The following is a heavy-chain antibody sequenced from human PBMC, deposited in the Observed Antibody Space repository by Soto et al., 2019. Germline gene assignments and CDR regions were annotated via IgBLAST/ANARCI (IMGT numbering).Heavy chain of an antibody. V-gene: IGHV3-33*01. Sequence: QVQLVESGGGVVQPGRSLRLSCAASGFTFSSYGMHWVRQAPGKGLEWVAVIWYDGSNKYYADSVKGRFTISRDNSKNTRYVQMNSLRAEDKAVYYCAREMVTRHYYYGMDVWGQGTTVTVSS. CDR1: GFTFSSYG. D-gene: IGHD2-21*02. CDR2: IWYDGSNK. J-gene: IGHJ6*02. CDR3: AREMVTRHYYYGMDV.